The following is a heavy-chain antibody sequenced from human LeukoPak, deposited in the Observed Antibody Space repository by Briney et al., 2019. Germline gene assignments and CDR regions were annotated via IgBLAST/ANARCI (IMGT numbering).Heavy chain of an antibody. Sequence: PSETLSLTWAVSGGSINNGDYSWSWIRQPPGKGLEWIGYIYQSESSYYNPSLKSRVTISVDRSKNQFPLKLSSVTAADTAVYYCARHRATMVRRLIIHDAFDIWGQGTMVTVSS. J-gene: IGHJ3*02. CDR3: ARHRATMVRRLIIHDAFDI. V-gene: IGHV4-30-2*01. D-gene: IGHD3-10*01. CDR2: IYQSESS. CDR1: GGSINNGDYS.